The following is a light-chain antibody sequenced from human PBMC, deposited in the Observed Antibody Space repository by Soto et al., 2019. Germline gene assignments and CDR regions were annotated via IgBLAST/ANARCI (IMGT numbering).Light chain of an antibody. CDR3: VLYMGSGTYWV. V-gene: IGLV8-61*01. CDR1: SGSVSTSYY. Sequence: QTVVTQEPSVSVSPGGTVTLTCGLSSGSVSTSYYPSWYQQTPGQAPRTLIYSTNTRSSGVPDRFSGSILGNRAALTITGAQADDESDYSCVLYMGSGTYWVFGGGTQLTVL. CDR2: STN. J-gene: IGLJ3*02.